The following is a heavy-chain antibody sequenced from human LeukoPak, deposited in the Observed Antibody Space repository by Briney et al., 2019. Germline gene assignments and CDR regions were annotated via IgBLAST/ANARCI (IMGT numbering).Heavy chain of an antibody. Sequence: PGGSLRLSCAASGFTFTSYAMNWVRQAPGKGLEWASSISSSSRDINYADSVKGRFTISRDNAWNSLYLQMNSLRAEDTAVYYCARDSDSSGHYYMDYFDYWGQGALVTVSS. CDR2: ISSSSRDI. J-gene: IGHJ4*02. D-gene: IGHD3-22*01. CDR1: GFTFTSYA. V-gene: IGHV3-21*01. CDR3: ARDSDSSGHYYMDYFDY.